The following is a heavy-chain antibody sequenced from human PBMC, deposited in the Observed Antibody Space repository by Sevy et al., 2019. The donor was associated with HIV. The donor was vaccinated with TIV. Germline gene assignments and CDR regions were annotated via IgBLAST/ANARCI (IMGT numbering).Heavy chain of an antibody. CDR2: IKQDGSEK. J-gene: IGHJ4*02. CDR3: ARDGVMGSY. V-gene: IGHV3-7*01. Sequence: GGSLRLSCAASGFTLSSYWMSWVRQAPGKGLEWVANIKQDGSEKNYVNSVKGRFTISRDNAKNSLYLQMNSQRADDTAVYYCARDGVMGSYWGQGSLVTVSS. CDR1: GFTLSSYW. D-gene: IGHD3-16*01.